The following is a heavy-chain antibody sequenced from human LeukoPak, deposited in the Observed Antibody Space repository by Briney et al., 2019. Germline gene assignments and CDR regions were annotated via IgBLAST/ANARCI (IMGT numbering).Heavy chain of an antibody. V-gene: IGHV1-69*02. CDR2: IIPILGIA. D-gene: IGHD3-22*01. CDR1: GGTFSSYT. J-gene: IGHJ4*02. CDR3: ASHYYDSSGYYYFDY. Sequence: SVKVSCKASGGTFSSYTISWVRQAPGQGLEWMGRIIPILGIANYAQKFQGRVTITADKSTSTAYMELCSLRSEDTAVYYCASHYYDSSGYYYFDYWGQGTLVTVSS.